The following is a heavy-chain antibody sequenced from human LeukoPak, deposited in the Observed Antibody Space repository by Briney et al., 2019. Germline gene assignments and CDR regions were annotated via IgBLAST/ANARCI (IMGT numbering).Heavy chain of an antibody. CDR2: ISFDGSNK. D-gene: IGHD6-13*01. V-gene: IGHV3-30*18. Sequence: SLRPFCAAYGFTFSIYCMGWVRQAPGRGRGWVAFISFDGSNKYYADSVKGRFTISRDNSKNTLYLQMNSLRAEDTAVYYCAKDMGAAAGTPLDYWGQGTLVTVSS. CDR3: AKDMGAAAGTPLDY. J-gene: IGHJ4*02. CDR1: GFTFSIYC.